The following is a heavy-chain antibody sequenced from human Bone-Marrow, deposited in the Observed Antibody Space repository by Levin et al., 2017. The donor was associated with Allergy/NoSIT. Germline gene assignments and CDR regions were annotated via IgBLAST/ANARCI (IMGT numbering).Heavy chain of an antibody. CDR3: ARDSSSWLPPDY. J-gene: IGHJ4*02. V-gene: IGHV3-21*01. CDR1: GFTFSSYS. Sequence: GESLKISCAASGFTFSSYSMNWVRQAPGKGLEWVSSISSSSSYIYYADSVKGRFTISRDNAKNSLYLQMNSLRAEDTAVYYCARDSSSWLPPDYWGQGTLVTVSS. D-gene: IGHD6-13*01. CDR2: ISSSSSYI.